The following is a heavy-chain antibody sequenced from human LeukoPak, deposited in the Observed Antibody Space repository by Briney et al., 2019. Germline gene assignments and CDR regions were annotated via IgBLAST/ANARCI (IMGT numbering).Heavy chain of an antibody. Sequence: ASVKVSCKASGYTFTSYDINWVRQATGQGLEWMGWMNPNSGNTGYAQKFQGRVTITRNTSISTAYMELSSLRSEDTAVYYCARGLMHNYYYYYVDVWGKGTTVTVSS. CDR2: MNPNSGNT. V-gene: IGHV1-8*03. CDR3: ARGLMHNYYYYYVDV. J-gene: IGHJ6*03. CDR1: GYTFTSYD. D-gene: IGHD2-21*01.